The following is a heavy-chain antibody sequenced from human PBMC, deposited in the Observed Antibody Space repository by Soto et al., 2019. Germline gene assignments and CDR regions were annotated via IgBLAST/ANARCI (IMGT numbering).Heavy chain of an antibody. D-gene: IGHD3-16*02. CDR1: GYSFTSYW. J-gene: IGHJ6*02. CDR3: ARHISPFGGVIVPPGMDV. Sequence: PGESLKISCKGSGYSFTSYWISWVRQMPGKGLEWMGRIDPSDSYTNYSPSFQGHVTISADKSISTAYLQWSSLKASDTAMYYCARHISPFGGVIVPPGMDVWGQGTTVTVSS. V-gene: IGHV5-10-1*01. CDR2: IDPSDSYT.